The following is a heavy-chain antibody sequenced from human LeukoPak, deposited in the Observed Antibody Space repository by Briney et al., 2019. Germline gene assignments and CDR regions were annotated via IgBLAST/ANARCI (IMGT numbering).Heavy chain of an antibody. Sequence: SETLSLTCTVSGGSISSSSYYWGWIRQPPGKGLEWIGSIYYSGSTYYNPSLKSRVTMSADTSKNQFSLKLSSVTAADTAVYYCARVSPGYLYYMDVWGKGTTVTVSS. D-gene: IGHD3-9*01. CDR2: IYYSGST. V-gene: IGHV4-39*07. J-gene: IGHJ6*03. CDR1: GGSISSSSYY. CDR3: ARVSPGYLYYMDV.